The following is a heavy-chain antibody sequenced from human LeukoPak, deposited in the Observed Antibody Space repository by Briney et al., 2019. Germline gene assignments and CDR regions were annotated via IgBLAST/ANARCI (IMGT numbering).Heavy chain of an antibody. J-gene: IGHJ4*02. CDR1: GFSFSSYS. Sequence: GVSLRLSCAASGFSFSSYSMNWVRQAPGKGLEGVSYIIRGRPTMHYADSVRGRFTISRDNAKNSLYLQMNSLRDEDTAVYYCVRDPEALDYWGQGALVTVSS. CDR3: VRDPEALDY. V-gene: IGHV3-48*02. CDR2: IIRGRPTM.